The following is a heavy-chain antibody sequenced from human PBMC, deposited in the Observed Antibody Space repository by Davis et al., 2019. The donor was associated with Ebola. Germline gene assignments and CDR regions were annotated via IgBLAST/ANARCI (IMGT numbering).Heavy chain of an antibody. CDR3: ARGSSGWYYFDY. CDR1: GYTFTSYG. J-gene: IGHJ4*02. Sequence: ASVKVSCKASGYTFTSYGISWVRQAPGQGLEWMGWIITDNGNRNYAQKFQGRVTMSTDTSTTTAYMELTSLRSEDTAVYYCARGSSGWYYFDYWGQGTLVTVSS. V-gene: IGHV1-18*04. CDR2: IITDNGNR. D-gene: IGHD6-19*01.